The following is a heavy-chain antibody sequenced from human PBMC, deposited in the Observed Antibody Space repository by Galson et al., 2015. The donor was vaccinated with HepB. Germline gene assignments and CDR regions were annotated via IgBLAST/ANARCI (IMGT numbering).Heavy chain of an antibody. V-gene: IGHV3-23*01. Sequence: SLRLSCAASGFTFSSYAMSWVRQAPGKGLEWVSAISGSGGSTYYADSVKGRFTISRDNSKNTLYLQMNSLRAEDTAVYYCAKEGSSGWYEESRFDYWGQGTLVTVSS. J-gene: IGHJ4*02. CDR2: ISGSGGST. CDR3: AKEGSSGWYEESRFDY. D-gene: IGHD6-19*01. CDR1: GFTFSSYA.